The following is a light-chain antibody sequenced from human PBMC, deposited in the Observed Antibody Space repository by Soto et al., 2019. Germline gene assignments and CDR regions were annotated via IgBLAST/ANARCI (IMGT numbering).Light chain of an antibody. V-gene: IGLV2-8*01. Sequence: QSALTQPPSASGSPGQSVTISCTGTSSDVGGYNFVSWYQQHPGKAPKLMIYEVTERPSGVPDRFSGSKSGNTASLTVSGLQAEDEADYYCSSYTGSNKVVFGGGTKLTV. CDR2: EVT. J-gene: IGLJ2*01. CDR1: SSDVGGYNF. CDR3: SSYTGSNKVV.